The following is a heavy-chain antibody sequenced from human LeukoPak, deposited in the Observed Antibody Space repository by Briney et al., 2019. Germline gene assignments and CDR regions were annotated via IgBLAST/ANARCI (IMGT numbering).Heavy chain of an antibody. V-gene: IGHV5-51*01. CDR2: IYPGDSDT. CDR3: ARLISAYCGGDCPFDY. D-gene: IGHD2-21*02. Sequence: ESLNLSCKGSGYSFTSYWIGWGRQMPGKGVEWVGIIYPGDSDTKYSPSFQGQVTISADKSIITAYLQWSSLKASDTAMYYCARLISAYCGGDCPFDYWGQGTLVTVSS. CDR1: GYSFTSYW. J-gene: IGHJ4*02.